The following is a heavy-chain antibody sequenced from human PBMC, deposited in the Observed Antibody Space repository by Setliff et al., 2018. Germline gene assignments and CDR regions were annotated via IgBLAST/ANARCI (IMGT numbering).Heavy chain of an antibody. V-gene: IGHV4-61*09. Sequence: SETLSLTCTVSGGSISSGNYYWSWIRQPAGKGLEWIGHIQTSGTTNYNPSLKSRVTIAVDTSKNQFPLKLSAVTAADTAVYFCARIASGSGSYYFDYWGQGTLVTVSS. D-gene: IGHD3-10*01. CDR1: GGSISSGNYY. CDR3: ARIASGSGSYYFDY. CDR2: IQTSGTT. J-gene: IGHJ4*02.